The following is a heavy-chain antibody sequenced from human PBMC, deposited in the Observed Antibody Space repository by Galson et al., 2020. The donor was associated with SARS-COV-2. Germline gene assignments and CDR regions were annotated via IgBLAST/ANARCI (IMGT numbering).Heavy chain of an antibody. CDR1: GYTFTSYW. CDR3: ARRYSISLADTNFDY. D-gene: IGHD1-20*01. J-gene: IGHJ4*02. CDR2: IFPGDSDT. Sequence: HGESLKISCKGSGYTFTSYWIGWVRQMPGKGLEWMGIIFPGDSDTRYSPSFQGQVTISVDKSISTAYLQWSSLKASDTAVYYCARRYSISLADTNFDYWGQGTLVTVSS. V-gene: IGHV5-51*01.